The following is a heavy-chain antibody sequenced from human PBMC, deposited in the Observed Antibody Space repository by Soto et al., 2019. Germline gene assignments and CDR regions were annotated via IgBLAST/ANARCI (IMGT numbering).Heavy chain of an antibody. D-gene: IGHD2-15*01. CDR2: ISGSGGTT. Sequence: EVQLLESGGGLVQPGGSLRLSCAASRFTFSSYVMSWVRQAPGKGLDWVSTISGSGGTTYYGDSVRGRFTISRDNSKKTLFLQMNSLRAEDSAVYFCAKDCSSSVSLTSRVAFDYWGQGTLLTVSS. CDR3: AKDCSSSVSLTSRVAFDY. CDR1: RFTFSSYV. J-gene: IGHJ4*02. V-gene: IGHV3-23*01.